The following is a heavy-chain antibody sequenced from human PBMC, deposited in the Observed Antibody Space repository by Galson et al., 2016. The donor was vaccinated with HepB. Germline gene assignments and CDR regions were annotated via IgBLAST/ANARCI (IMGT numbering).Heavy chain of an antibody. J-gene: IGHJ4*02. CDR2: INQDGSEK. CDR3: ARSWGRGSQTYPLEH. CDR1: GFTFSTYW. D-gene: IGHD1-26*01. Sequence: SLRLSCAASGFTFSTYWMTWVRQVSGKGPEWVANINQDGSEKYYVDSVKGRFTISRDNAKNSLFLQMNSLRAEDTAVYYCARSWGRGSQTYPLEHWGQGTLVTVSS. V-gene: IGHV3-7*01.